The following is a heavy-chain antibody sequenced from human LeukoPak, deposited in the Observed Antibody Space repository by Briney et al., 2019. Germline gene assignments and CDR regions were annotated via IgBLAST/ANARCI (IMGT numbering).Heavy chain of an antibody. CDR3: AKDSRGGNPCGIGY. CDR2: IWYDGSNK. Sequence: PGRSLRLSCAASGFTFSSYGMHWVRQAPGKGLEWVAVIWYDGSNKYYADSVKGRFTISRDNSKNTLYLQMNSLRAEDTAVYYCAKDSRGGNPCGIGYWGQGTLVTVSS. V-gene: IGHV3-33*06. D-gene: IGHD4-23*01. J-gene: IGHJ4*02. CDR1: GFTFSSYG.